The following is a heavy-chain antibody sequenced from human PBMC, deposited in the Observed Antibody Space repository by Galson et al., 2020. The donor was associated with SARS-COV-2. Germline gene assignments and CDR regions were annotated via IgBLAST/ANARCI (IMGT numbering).Heavy chain of an antibody. CDR1: GGSFMGYY. CDR2: INYSGST. D-gene: IGHD3-3*01. CDR3: ARGRGINIFWSGNSRIGNSFDI. J-gene: IGHJ3*02. Sequence: ETSETLYLTCAVYGGSFMGYYWSWIRQSPGRGLEWIGEINYSGSTNNNPSLKSRLTISEDTSKKQFSLKLSSVTAADTAVYYCARGRGINIFWSGNSRIGNSFDIWGQGTVVTVSS. V-gene: IGHV4-34*01.